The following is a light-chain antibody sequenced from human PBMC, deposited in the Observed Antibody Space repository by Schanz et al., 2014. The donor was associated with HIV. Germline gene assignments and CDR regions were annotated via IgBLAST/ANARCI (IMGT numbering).Light chain of an antibody. V-gene: IGKV3-15*01. J-gene: IGKJ2*01. CDR3: QQYKDNSLHT. CDR2: GAS. Sequence: EIVLTQSPATLSVSPGERVTLSCRASQSVSSKLAWYQQKPGQAPRLLIYGASTRATGIPARFSGSGSGTEFTLTISSLQSEDFATYYCQQYKDNSLHTFGQGTKVEI. CDR1: QSVSSK.